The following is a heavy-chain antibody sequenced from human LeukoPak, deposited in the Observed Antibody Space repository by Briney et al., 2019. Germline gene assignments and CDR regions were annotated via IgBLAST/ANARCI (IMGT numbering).Heavy chain of an antibody. CDR3: ARSGLRTGFYLDF. Sequence: ASVKVSCKASGYTFTGQFIHWLRQAPGQGLEWMGWIDPPNGTPHYAQKFQDAVTLTPDTSIDTAYMEVHSLQPDDTAVYYCARSGLRTGFYLDFWGQGTLICVCS. J-gene: IGHJ4*02. V-gene: IGHV1-2*02. CDR1: GYTFTGQF. CDR2: IDPPNGTP. D-gene: IGHD3/OR15-3a*01.